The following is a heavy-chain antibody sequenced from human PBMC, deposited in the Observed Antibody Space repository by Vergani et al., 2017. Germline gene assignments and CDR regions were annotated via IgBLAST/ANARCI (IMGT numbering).Heavy chain of an antibody. CDR2: IIPIFGTA. Sequence: QVQLVQSGAEVKKPGSSVKVSCKASGGTFSSYTISWVRQAPGQGLEWMGRIIPIFGTANYAQKFQGRVTITADESTSTAYMKLSSLRSEDTAVYYCARGYDSSGYYLYYFDYWGQGTLVTVSS. D-gene: IGHD3-22*01. J-gene: IGHJ4*02. CDR3: ARGYDSSGYYLYYFDY. V-gene: IGHV1-69*08. CDR1: GGTFSSYT.